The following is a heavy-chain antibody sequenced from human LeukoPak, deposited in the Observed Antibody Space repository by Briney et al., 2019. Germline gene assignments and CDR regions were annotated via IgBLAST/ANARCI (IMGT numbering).Heavy chain of an antibody. CDR2: INPNSGGT. J-gene: IGHJ3*02. Sequence: GASVKVSCKASGYTFTGYYMHWVRQAPGQGLEWMGWINPNSGGTNYAQKFQGRVTMTRDTSISTAYMELSRLRSDDTAVYYCGAMVRGAGVHDAFDIWGQGTMVTVSS. V-gene: IGHV1-2*02. CDR1: GYTFTGYY. D-gene: IGHD3-10*01. CDR3: GAMVRGAGVHDAFDI.